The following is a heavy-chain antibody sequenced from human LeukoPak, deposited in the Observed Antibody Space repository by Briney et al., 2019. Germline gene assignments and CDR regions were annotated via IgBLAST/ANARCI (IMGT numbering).Heavy chain of an antibody. Sequence: GGSLRLSCAASGFTFSNAWMSWVRQAPGKGLEWVSSISSSSSYIYYADSVKGRFTISRDNAKNSLYLQMNSLRAEDTAVYYCARTRRSSSRLGELSIGYYFDYWGQGTLVTVSS. V-gene: IGHV3-21*01. D-gene: IGHD3-16*02. CDR1: GFTFSNAW. CDR3: ARTRRSSSRLGELSIGYYFDY. J-gene: IGHJ4*02. CDR2: ISSSSSYI.